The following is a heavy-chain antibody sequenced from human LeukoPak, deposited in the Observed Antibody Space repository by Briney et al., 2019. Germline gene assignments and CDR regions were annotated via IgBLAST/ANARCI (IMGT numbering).Heavy chain of an antibody. D-gene: IGHD5-18*01. J-gene: IGHJ3*02. CDR2: INTNSDGT. CDR3: ARPGYSYGDAFDI. Sequence: ASVKVSCKASGYTFTGYYMHWVRQAPGQGLEWMGRINTNSDGTNYAQKFQGRVTMTRDTSISTAYMELSRLASDDTAVYNCARPGYSYGDAFDIGAQGTMVTVSS. V-gene: IGHV1-2*06. CDR1: GYTFTGYY.